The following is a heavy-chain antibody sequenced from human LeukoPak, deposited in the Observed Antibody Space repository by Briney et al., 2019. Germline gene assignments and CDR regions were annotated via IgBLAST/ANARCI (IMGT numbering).Heavy chain of an antibody. CDR1: GFTFSSYA. V-gene: IGHV3-30-3*01. J-gene: IGHJ4*02. CDR3: TRDTDSSGYYSQDQRFDY. D-gene: IGHD3-22*01. Sequence: GRSLRLSCAASGFTFSSYAMHWVRQAPGKGLEWVAVISYDGSNKYYADSVKGRFTISRDNSKNTLHLQMNSLRAEDTAVYYCTRDTDSSGYYSQDQRFDYWGQGTLVTVSS. CDR2: ISYDGSNK.